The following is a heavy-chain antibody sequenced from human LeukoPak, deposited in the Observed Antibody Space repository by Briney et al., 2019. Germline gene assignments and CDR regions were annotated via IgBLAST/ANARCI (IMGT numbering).Heavy chain of an antibody. CDR3: ARGRRDGYNLEYFDK. V-gene: IGHV4-38-2*02. J-gene: IGHJ4*02. Sequence: PSETLSLTCTVSGYSISSGYYWGWIRQPPGKGLEWIGTIYHSGGTYYNPSLKSRVTISEDTSKNQFSLKLSSVTAADTAVYYCARGRRDGYNLEYFDKWGQGTLVTVSS. CDR1: GYSISSGYY. CDR2: IYHSGGT. D-gene: IGHD5-24*01.